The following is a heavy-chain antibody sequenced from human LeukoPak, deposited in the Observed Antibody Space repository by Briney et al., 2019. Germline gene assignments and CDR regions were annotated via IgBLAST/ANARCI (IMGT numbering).Heavy chain of an antibody. CDR1: GFTFSISW. CDR2: INSDESIT. Sequence: GGSLRLSCAASGFTFSISWVHWVRQAPGKGPVWVSRINSDESITSYADSVKGRFTISRDNAKNTLYLQMNSLRAEDTAVYYYARGHYWFDSWGQGTLVTVSS. J-gene: IGHJ5*01. V-gene: IGHV3-74*01. CDR3: ARGHYWFDS.